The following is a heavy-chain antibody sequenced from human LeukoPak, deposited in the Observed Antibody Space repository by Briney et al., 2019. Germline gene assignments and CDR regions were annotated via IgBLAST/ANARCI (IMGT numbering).Heavy chain of an antibody. J-gene: IGHJ4*02. CDR3: APDCSSTSCYGY. V-gene: IGHV1-69*05. CDR1: GGTFSSYA. Sequence: SVKVSCKASGGTFSSYAISWVRQAPGQGLEWMGRIIPIFGTANYAQKFQGRVTITTDESTSTAYMELSSLRSEDTAVYYCAPDCSSTSCYGYWGQGTLVTVSS. CDR2: IIPIFGTA. D-gene: IGHD2-2*01.